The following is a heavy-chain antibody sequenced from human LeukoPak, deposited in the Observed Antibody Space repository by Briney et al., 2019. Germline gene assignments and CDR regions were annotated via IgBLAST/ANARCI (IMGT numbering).Heavy chain of an antibody. CDR3: ARLAFFGVRYMDV. CDR1: GGSISSGGYY. V-gene: IGHV4-61*09. J-gene: IGHJ6*03. D-gene: IGHD3-3*01. Sequence: PSQTLSLTCTVSGGSISSGGYYWSWIRQPPGKGLEWIGHISTSGSTNYDPSLKSRVTISVDTSQNQFSLKLRSVTAADTAVYYCARLAFFGVRYMDVWGKGTTVTVSS. CDR2: ISTSGST.